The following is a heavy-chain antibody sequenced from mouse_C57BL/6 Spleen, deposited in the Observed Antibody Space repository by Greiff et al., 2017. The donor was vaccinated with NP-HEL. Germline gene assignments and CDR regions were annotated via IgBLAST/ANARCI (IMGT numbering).Heavy chain of an antibody. Sequence: VQLQQSGPELVKPGASVKISCKASGYSFTDYNMNWVKQSNGKSLEWIGVINPNYGTTSYNQKFKDKATLTVDQSSSTAYMQLNILTSEDSAVYYCARFHEYDGYAMDYWGQGTSVTVSS. CDR1: GYSFTDYN. V-gene: IGHV1-39*01. CDR3: ARFHEYDGYAMDY. D-gene: IGHD2-4*01. CDR2: INPNYGTT. J-gene: IGHJ4*01.